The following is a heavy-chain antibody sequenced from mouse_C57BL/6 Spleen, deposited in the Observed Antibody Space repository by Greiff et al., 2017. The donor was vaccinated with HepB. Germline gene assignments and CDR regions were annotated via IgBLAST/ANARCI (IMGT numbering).Heavy chain of an antibody. CDR3: YRGFAY. CDR1: GYTFTSYW. CDR2: IHPNSGST. V-gene: IGHV1-64*01. Sequence: QVQLKQPGAELVKPGASVKLSCKASGYTFTSYWMHWVKQRPGQGLEWIGMIHPNSGSTNYNEKFKSKATLTVDKSSSTAYMQLSSLTSEDSAVYYCYRGFAYWGQGTLVTVSA. J-gene: IGHJ3*01.